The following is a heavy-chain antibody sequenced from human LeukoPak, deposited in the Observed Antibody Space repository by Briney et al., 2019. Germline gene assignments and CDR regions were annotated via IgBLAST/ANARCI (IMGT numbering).Heavy chain of an antibody. D-gene: IGHD5-24*01. CDR2: ISAYNGNT. V-gene: IGHV1-18*01. J-gene: IGHJ4*02. CDR3: AADNQQITV. CDR1: GYTFTTYG. Sequence: ASVKVSCKASGYTFTTYGISWVRQAPGQGLEWLGWISAYNGNTNYAPKLQGRVTMTRDTSTSTAYMELSSLRSEDTAVYYCAADNQQITVWGQGTLVTVSS.